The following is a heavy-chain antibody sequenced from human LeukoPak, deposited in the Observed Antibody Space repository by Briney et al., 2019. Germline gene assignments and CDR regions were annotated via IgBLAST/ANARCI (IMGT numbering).Heavy chain of an antibody. CDR1: GGSISSYF. V-gene: IGHV4-59*08. D-gene: IGHD6-19*01. CDR3: ASTIAVAGLAFDI. CDR2: FFYSGST. Sequence: PSETLSLTCTVSGGSISSYFWSWVRQPPGKGLEWIGYFFYSGSTDYNPSLKSRVTISVDTSKNQFSLKLSSVTAADAAVYYCASTIAVAGLAFDIWGQGTMVTVSS. J-gene: IGHJ3*02.